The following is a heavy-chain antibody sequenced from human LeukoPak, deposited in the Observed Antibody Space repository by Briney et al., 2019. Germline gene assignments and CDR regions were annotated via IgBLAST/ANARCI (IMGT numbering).Heavy chain of an antibody. V-gene: IGHV4-38-2*01. CDR3: ARSRDNGGNSDCLS. J-gene: IGHJ5*01. CDR2: IHHTRRT. CDR1: GDSISTNYH. D-gene: IGHD4-23*01. Sequence: SETLSLTCAVSGDSISTNYHWAWIRQPPGKGLEWVGSIHHTRRTSYNSSLKSRVTMAVDTSKNQFSLRLNSVAATDTALYFCARSRDNGGNSDCLSWGRGSQVTVSS.